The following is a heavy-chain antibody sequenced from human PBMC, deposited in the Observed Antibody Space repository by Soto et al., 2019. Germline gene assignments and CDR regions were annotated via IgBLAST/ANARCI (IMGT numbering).Heavy chain of an antibody. V-gene: IGHV1-69*01. J-gene: IGHJ3*02. CDR2: IIPILGTA. Sequence: QVQLVQSGAEVKTPGSSVKVSCKASGGTFSSYAISWVRQAPGQGLEWMGGIIPILGTANYAQKFQGRVTITADESTSTAYMELSSLRPEDTAVYYCARESPIYGDYGLAFDIWGQGTMVTVSS. D-gene: IGHD4-17*01. CDR1: GGTFSSYA. CDR3: ARESPIYGDYGLAFDI.